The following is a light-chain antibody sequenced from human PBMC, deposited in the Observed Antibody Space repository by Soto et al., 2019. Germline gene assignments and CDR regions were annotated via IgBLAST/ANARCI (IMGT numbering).Light chain of an antibody. Sequence: DIVMTQSPDSLAESLGEMATINCKSSQSVLYSSNNKNYLAWFQQRPGQPPKLLIYWASTREPGVPDRFSGSGSGTDFTLTVSSLQDDDVALYFCQQYYTTPFSFCGGARVEIQ. CDR1: QSVLYSSNNKNY. CDR3: QQYYTTPFS. CDR2: WAS. J-gene: IGKJ4*01. V-gene: IGKV4-1*01.